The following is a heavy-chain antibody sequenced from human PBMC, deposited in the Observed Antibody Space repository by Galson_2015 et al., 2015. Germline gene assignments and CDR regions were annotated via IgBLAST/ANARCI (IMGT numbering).Heavy chain of an antibody. CDR1: GFTFSSYW. V-gene: IGHV3-7*03. D-gene: IGHD2-2*01. CDR3: ARDLRGDIVVVPAAMDWFDP. J-gene: IGHJ5*02. CDR2: IKQDGSEK. Sequence: SLRLSCAASGFTFSSYWMSWVRQAPGKGLEWVANIKQDGSEKYYVDSVKGRFTISRDNAKNSLYLQMNSLRAEDTAVYYCARDLRGDIVVVPAAMDWFDPWGQATLVTVSS.